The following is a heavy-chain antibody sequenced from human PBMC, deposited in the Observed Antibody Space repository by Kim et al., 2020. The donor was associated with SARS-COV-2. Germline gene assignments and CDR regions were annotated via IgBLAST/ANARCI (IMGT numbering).Heavy chain of an antibody. D-gene: IGHD3-10*01. V-gene: IGHV3-21*01. CDR3: AKVYGSGPGYFDY. J-gene: IGHJ4*02. CDR2: ISSSSSYI. Sequence: GRSLRLSCAASGFTFSSYSMNWVRQAPGKGLEWVSSISSSSSYIYYADSVKGRFTISRDNAKNSLYLQMNSLRAEDTAVYYCAKVYGSGPGYFDYWGQGTLVTVSS. CDR1: GFTFSSYS.